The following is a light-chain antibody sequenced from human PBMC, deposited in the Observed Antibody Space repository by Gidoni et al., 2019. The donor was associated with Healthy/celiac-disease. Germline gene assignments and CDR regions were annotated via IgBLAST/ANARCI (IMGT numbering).Light chain of an antibody. CDR2: GAS. V-gene: IGKV3-20*01. CDR1: QSVSSSY. J-gene: IGKJ1*01. Sequence: DIVLTQSPGTLSWSPGERATLSCRASQSVSSSYLAWYQQKPGQAPRLLIYGASSRAPGIPDRFSGSGSGTDFTLTISRLEPEDFAVYYCQQYGSSPPWTFGQGTKVEIK. CDR3: QQYGSSPPWT.